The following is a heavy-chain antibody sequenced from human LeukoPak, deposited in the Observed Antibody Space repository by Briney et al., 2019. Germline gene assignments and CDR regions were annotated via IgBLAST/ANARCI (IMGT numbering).Heavy chain of an antibody. V-gene: IGHV5-51*01. CDR2: IYPGDSDT. CDR1: GYSFTSYW. J-gene: IGHJ4*02. CDR3: ARLTDRCGYNSRLDY. D-gene: IGHD5-24*01. Sequence: KPGESLKISCKGSGYSFTSYWIGWVRQMPGKGLEWMGIIYPGDSDTRYSPSFQGQVTISADKSISTAYLQWSSLKASDTAMYYCARLTDRCGYNSRLDYWGQGTLVTVSS.